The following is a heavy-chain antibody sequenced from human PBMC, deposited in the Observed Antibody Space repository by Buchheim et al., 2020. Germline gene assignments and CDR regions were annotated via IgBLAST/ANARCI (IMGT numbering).Heavy chain of an antibody. D-gene: IGHD1-14*01. V-gene: IGHV3-23*01. CDR1: GFTFSSYA. J-gene: IGHJ4*02. CDR3: AANHLNPRESQAFDY. CDR2: ISGSGGRT. Sequence: EVQLLESGGGLVQPGESLRLSCAASGFTFSSYAVSWVRQAPGKGLEWVSAISGSGGRTYYADAVKGRFTISRDNSKNILYLEMNSLRAEDTAIYYCAANHLNPRESQAFDYWGQGTL.